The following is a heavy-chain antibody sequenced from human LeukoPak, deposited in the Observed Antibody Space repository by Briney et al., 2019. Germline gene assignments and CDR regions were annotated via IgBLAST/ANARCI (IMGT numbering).Heavy chain of an antibody. Sequence: STETLSLTCTVSGGSISSSNYYWGWIRQPPGKGLEWIGSIYQSGNTYFNPSLKSRVTIFVDTAKNQFSLRLNSVTAADTAVYYCAKQIGAPGFDYWGQGTLVTVSS. D-gene: IGHD3-10*01. V-gene: IGHV4-39*01. CDR1: GGSISSSNYY. J-gene: IGHJ4*02. CDR3: AKQIGAPGFDY. CDR2: IYQSGNT.